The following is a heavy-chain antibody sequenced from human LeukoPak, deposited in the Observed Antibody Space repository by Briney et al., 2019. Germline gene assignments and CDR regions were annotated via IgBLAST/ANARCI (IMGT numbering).Heavy chain of an antibody. J-gene: IGHJ5*02. CDR1: GGSFSGYY. CDR2: INHSGST. Sequence: SETLSLTCAVYGGSFSGYYWSWIRQPPRKGLEWIGEINHSGSTNYNPSLKSRVTISVDTSKNQFSLKLSSVTAADTAVYYCARGSPNWFDPWGQGTLVTVSS. V-gene: IGHV4-34*01. CDR3: ARGSPNWFDP.